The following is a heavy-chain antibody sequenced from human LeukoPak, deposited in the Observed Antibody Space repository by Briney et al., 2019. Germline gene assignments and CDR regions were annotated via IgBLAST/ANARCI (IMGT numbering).Heavy chain of an antibody. Sequence: SETLSLTCTVSGGSISSYYRSWIRQPPGKGLEWIGYIYYSGSANYNPSLKSRVTISVDTSKNQFSLKLSSVTAADTAVYYCARTTIAVAEIDYWGQGTLVTVSS. V-gene: IGHV4-59*08. CDR1: GGSISSYY. CDR2: IYYSGSA. J-gene: IGHJ4*02. CDR3: ARTTIAVAEIDY. D-gene: IGHD6-19*01.